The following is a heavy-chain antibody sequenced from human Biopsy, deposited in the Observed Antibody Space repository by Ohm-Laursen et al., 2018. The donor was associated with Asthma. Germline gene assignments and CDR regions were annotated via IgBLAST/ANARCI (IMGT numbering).Heavy chain of an antibody. D-gene: IGHD3-16*01. CDR1: GYPLTGYY. Sequence: SVLVCCLASGYPLTGYYVHWVRQAPGQGLEWIGRSDPNRGGTHYAQKFLGRVTMTRDTSVNTAFMVLSRLRSHDTAVYYCARIKIRIGAGTDRYFDLWGRGTLVTVSS. CDR3: ARIKIRIGAGTDRYFDL. J-gene: IGHJ2*01. V-gene: IGHV1-2*02. CDR2: SDPNRGGT.